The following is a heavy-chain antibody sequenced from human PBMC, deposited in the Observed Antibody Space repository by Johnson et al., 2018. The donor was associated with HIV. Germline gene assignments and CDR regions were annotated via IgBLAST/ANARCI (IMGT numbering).Heavy chain of an antibody. Sequence: QVQLVESGGGVVQPGRSLRLSCAASGFTFSSYGMHWVRQAPGKGLEWVAVIWYDGSNKYYADSVKGRFTISRDNSKNTLYLQMNTLRAEDTAVYYCARDAVISSGWYNAFDIWGQGTMVTVSS. D-gene: IGHD6-19*01. CDR1: GFTFSSYG. CDR3: ARDAVISSGWYNAFDI. J-gene: IGHJ3*02. V-gene: IGHV3-33*08. CDR2: IWYDGSNK.